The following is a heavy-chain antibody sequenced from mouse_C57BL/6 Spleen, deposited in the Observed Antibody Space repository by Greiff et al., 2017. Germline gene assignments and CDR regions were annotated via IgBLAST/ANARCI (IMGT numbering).Heavy chain of an antibody. V-gene: IGHV1-80*01. D-gene: IGHD2-4*01. CDR3: ARRGYDYGAMDY. J-gene: IGHJ4*01. Sequence: QVQLQQSGAELVKPGASVKISCKASGYAFSSYWMNWVKQRPGKGLEWIGQIYPGDGDTNYNGKFKGKATLTADKSSSTAYMQLSSLTSEDSAVYFCARRGYDYGAMDYWGQGTSVTVSS. CDR1: GYAFSSYW. CDR2: IYPGDGDT.